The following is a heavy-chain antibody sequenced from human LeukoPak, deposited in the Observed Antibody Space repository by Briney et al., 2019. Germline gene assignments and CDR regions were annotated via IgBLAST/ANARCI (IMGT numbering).Heavy chain of an antibody. CDR1: GFTFSTYS. J-gene: IGHJ4*02. D-gene: IGHD5-24*01. V-gene: IGHV3-48*01. CDR3: AKDFGDGYNFGDY. Sequence: GGSLRLSCAASGFTFSTYSMNWVRQAPGKGLEWVSYITGSSSTIYYADSVKGRFTISRDNSKNTLYLQMNSLRAEDTAVYYCAKDFGDGYNFGDYWGQGTLVTVSS. CDR2: ITGSSSTI.